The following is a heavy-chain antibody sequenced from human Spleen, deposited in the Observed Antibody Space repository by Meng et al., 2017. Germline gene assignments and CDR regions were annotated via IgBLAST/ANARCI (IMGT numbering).Heavy chain of an antibody. J-gene: IGHJ4*02. CDR2: INHSGST. CDR3: AREFEGAED. CDR1: GGSFSGYY. V-gene: IGHV4-34*01. Sequence: QVQLQQWGAGLLKPSETLSLTGAVYGGSFSGYYWSWIRQPPGKGLEWIGEINHSGSTNYNPSLKSRVTISVDTSKNQFSLKLSSVTAADTAVYYCAREFEGAEDWGQGTLVTVSS. D-gene: IGHD1-26*01.